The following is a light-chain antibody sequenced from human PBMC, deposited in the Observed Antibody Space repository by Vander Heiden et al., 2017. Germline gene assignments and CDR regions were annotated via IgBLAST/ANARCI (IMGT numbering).Light chain of an antibody. V-gene: IGKV4-1*01. J-gene: IGKJ4*01. CDR2: WAS. Sequence: DIVMTQSPDSLAVSLGGRATINCQSSQRVFYTSDNKNYLAWYQQKPRQPPKLLIYWASTRESGVPDRFSGSGSGTDFTLTITSLQAEDVAFYYCQQYYNSQVTFGGGTKVEI. CDR1: QRVFYTSDNKNY. CDR3: QQYYNSQVT.